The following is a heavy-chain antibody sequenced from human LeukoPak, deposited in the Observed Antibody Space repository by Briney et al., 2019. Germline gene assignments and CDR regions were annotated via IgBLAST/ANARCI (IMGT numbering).Heavy chain of an antibody. CDR1: GGSISSGTYY. CDR3: ARDLSSNSPYAYDI. Sequence: SETLSLTCTVSGGSISSGTYYWSWIRQPAGKGLEWIGRIYISGSTNYNPSFKSRVTISVDTSKNQFSLKLISVTAADTAVYYCARDLSSNSPYAYDIWGQGTMVIVSS. J-gene: IGHJ3*02. V-gene: IGHV4-61*02. CDR2: IYISGST. D-gene: IGHD4-23*01.